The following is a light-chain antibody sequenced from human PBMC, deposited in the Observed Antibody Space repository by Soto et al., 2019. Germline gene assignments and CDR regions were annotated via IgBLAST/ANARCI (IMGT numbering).Light chain of an antibody. CDR1: SSDVGGYNY. V-gene: IGLV2-14*01. J-gene: IGLJ1*01. CDR2: DVS. Sequence: QSALTQPASVSGSPGQSITISCTGTSSDVGGYNYVSWYQQHPGKAPKLMIYDVSNRPSGVSNRFSGSKSGNTASLTISGLQAEDEADYYFSSYTSSSIHVFGTGTKLTVL. CDR3: SSYTSSSIHV.